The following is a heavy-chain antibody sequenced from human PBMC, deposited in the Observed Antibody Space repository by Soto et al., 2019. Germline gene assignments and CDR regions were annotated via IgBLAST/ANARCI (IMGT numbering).Heavy chain of an antibody. V-gene: IGHV4-59*01. CDR3: ARVRESGSGAKNYYYYYYGMDA. CDR2: IYYSVRT. CDR1: GGSISSYY. J-gene: IGHJ6*02. D-gene: IGHD6-25*01. Sequence: PSETLSLTCTVSGGSISSYYWSWIRQPPGKGLEWIGYIYYSVRTNYNPSLKSRVTISVETSKNQFSLKLSSVTAADTDVYYCARVRESGSGAKNYYYYYYGMDAWGQGTTVTVSS.